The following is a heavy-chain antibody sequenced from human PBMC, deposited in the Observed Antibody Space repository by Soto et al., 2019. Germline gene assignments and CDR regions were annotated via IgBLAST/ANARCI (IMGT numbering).Heavy chain of an antibody. Sequence: ASVKVSCKASGYTFTGYAMHWVRQAPGQRLEWMGWFNTGNGNTKYSQKFQGRVTMTEDTSTDTAYMELSSLRSEDTAVYYCATLEAARGTYYYYGMDVWGQGTTVTVSS. D-gene: IGHD2-15*01. CDR1: GYTFTGYA. J-gene: IGHJ6*02. V-gene: IGHV1-3*04. CDR2: FNTGNGNT. CDR3: ATLEAARGTYYYYGMDV.